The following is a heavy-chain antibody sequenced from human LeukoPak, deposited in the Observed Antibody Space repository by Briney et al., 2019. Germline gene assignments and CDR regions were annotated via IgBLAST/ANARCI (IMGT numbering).Heavy chain of an antibody. CDR1: GFTFTSSA. V-gene: IGHV1-58*02. CDR2: IVVGSGNT. Sequence: ASVKVSCKASGFTFTSSAMQWVRQARGQRLELIGWIVVGSGNTNYAQKFQGRVTMTRDTSTSTVYMELSSLRSEDTAVYYCARSLIVGATTGWFDYWGQGTLVTVSS. J-gene: IGHJ4*02. CDR3: ARSLIVGATTGWFDY. D-gene: IGHD1-26*01.